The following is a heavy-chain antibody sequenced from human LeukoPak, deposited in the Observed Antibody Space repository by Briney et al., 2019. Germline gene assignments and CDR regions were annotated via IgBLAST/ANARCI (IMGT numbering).Heavy chain of an antibody. Sequence: SETLSLTCTVSGGSISSYYWRWIRQPPGKGLEWIGYIYYSGSTNYNPSLKSRVTISVDTSKNQFSLKLSSVTAADTAVYYCARGSGGYDDFDYWGQGTLVTVSS. V-gene: IGHV4-59*01. CDR1: GGSISSYY. CDR2: IYYSGST. CDR3: ARGSGGYDDFDY. D-gene: IGHD5-12*01. J-gene: IGHJ4*02.